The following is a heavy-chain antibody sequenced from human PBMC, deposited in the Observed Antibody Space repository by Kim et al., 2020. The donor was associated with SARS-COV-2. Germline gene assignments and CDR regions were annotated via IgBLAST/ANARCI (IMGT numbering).Heavy chain of an antibody. J-gene: IGHJ4*02. D-gene: IGHD3-16*02. CDR3: ARDRFVYDYVWGSYRNPPYFDY. CDR1: GYTFTSYA. Sequence: ASVKVSCKASGYTFTSYAMHWVRQAPGQRLEWMGWINAGNGNTKYSQKFQGRVTITRDTSASTAYMELSSLRSEDTTVYYCARDRFVYDYVWGSYRNPPYFDYWGQGTLVTVSS. V-gene: IGHV1-3*01. CDR2: INAGNGNT.